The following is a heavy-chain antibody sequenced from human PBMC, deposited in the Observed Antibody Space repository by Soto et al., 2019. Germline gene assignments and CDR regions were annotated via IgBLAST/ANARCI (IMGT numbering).Heavy chain of an antibody. CDR1: GYSISGGYH. D-gene: IGHD2-15*01. V-gene: IGHV4-38-2*01. CDR2: VHHSMST. CDR3: ARKGGVVVEVRWFDP. Sequence: SGTLSLTCAVSGYSISGGYHWCFVRHPPGKELEWLGSVHHSMSTYSDPSLKSRITISVDKSKTQYSLNQTPGTAAETAVYYGARKGGVVVEVRWFDPWGQGTLVTVSS. J-gene: IGHJ5*02.